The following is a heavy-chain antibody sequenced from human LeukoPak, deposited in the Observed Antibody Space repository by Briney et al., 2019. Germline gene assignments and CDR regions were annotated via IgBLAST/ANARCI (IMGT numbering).Heavy chain of an antibody. J-gene: IGHJ4*02. Sequence: PGGSLSLSWAALGFPFSTAGLSWVRKAPGKGLEWVGRIKSKTDGGTTDYAAPVKGRFTISRDDSKNTLYLQMNSLKTEDTAVYYCTTEVDVVEGFDYWGQGTLVTVSS. CDR3: TTEVDVVEGFDY. V-gene: IGHV3-15*01. D-gene: IGHD2-21*01. CDR2: IKSKTDGGTT. CDR1: GFPFSTAG.